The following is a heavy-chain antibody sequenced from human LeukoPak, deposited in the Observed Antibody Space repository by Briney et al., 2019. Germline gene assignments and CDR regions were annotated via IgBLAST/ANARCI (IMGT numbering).Heavy chain of an antibody. CDR2: IDSGSSYI. Sequence: PGGSLRLSCAASGFTVSSNYMSWVRQAPGKGLEWVSFIDSGSSYIYYADSVKGRFTISRDNAKNSLYLQMNSLRAEDTAVYYCARPTVTWWFDPWGQGTLVTVSS. CDR3: ARPTVTWWFDP. CDR1: GFTVSSNY. V-gene: IGHV3-21*01. D-gene: IGHD4-17*01. J-gene: IGHJ5*02.